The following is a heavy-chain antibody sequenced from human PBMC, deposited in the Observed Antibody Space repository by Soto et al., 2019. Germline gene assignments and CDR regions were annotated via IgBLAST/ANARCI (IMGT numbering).Heavy chain of an antibody. V-gene: IGHV3-33*01. CDR1: GFMFSNHG. Sequence: QVQLVESGGGVVQPGRSLRLSCAASGFMFSNHGMHWVRQAPGTGLEWVAVIWSDGNNRYYADSVKGRFTISRDNSKNTVYLQMNSLTAEDTAVYYCVRGDNWNDEASDYWGQGTLVTVSS. CDR2: IWSDGNNR. CDR3: VRGDNWNDEASDY. D-gene: IGHD1-1*01. J-gene: IGHJ4*02.